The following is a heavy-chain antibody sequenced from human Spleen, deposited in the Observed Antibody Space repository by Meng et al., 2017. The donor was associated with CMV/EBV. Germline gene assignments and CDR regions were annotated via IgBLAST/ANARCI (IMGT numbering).Heavy chain of an antibody. V-gene: IGHV4-34*01. CDR2: INHSGST. J-gene: IGHJ4*02. CDR3: ARGFYFDY. Sequence: ESLKISCAVYGGSFSGYYWSWIRQPPGKGLEWIGEINHSGSTNYNPSLKSRVTISVDTSKNQFSLKLSSVTAADTAVYYCARGFYFDYWGQGTLVTVSS. CDR1: GGSFSGYY.